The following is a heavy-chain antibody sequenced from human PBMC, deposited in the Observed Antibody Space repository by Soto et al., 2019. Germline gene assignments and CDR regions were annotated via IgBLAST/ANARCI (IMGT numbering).Heavy chain of an antibody. D-gene: IGHD2-15*01. CDR2: ISYDGNNK. CDR3: ATARLDTPAIDY. Sequence: QVQQVESGGGVVQPGRSLRLSCAASGFTFSPYAMHWVRQAPGKGLEWVAVISYDGNNKNYADSVKGRLAISRDNSRNSIFLKMNILRAADKAVYYCATARLDTPAIDYWGQGTLVTVSS. CDR1: GFTFSPYA. J-gene: IGHJ4*02. V-gene: IGHV3-30*09.